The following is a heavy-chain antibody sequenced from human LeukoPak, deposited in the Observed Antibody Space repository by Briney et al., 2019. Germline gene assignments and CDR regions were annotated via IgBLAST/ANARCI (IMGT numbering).Heavy chain of an antibody. V-gene: IGHV3-30*02. CDR2: IYHDGSYQ. J-gene: IGHJ4*02. D-gene: IGHD3-10*01. Sequence: GGSLRLSCAASGVTFSSFGMYWVRQAPGKGLEWVAVIYHDGSYQYYADSVKGRFTISRDNSKNTLYLQMSSLRAEDTAVYYCVKDNGDYGSGSYYSPYFDYWGQGTLVTVSS. CDR1: GVTFSSFG. CDR3: VKDNGDYGSGSYYSPYFDY.